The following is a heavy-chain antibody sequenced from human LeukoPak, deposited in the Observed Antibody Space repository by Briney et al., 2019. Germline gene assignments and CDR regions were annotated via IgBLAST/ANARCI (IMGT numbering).Heavy chain of an antibody. CDR3: AKGSGREDGSSWSGSYFDY. J-gene: IGHJ4*02. D-gene: IGHD6-13*01. Sequence: GRSLRLSCAASGFTFSSYGMHWVRQAPGKGLEWVAVISYDGSNKYYADSVKGRFTISRDNSKNTLYLQMNSLRAEDTAVYYCAKGSGREDGSSWSGSYFDYWGQGTLVTVSS. CDR2: ISYDGSNK. V-gene: IGHV3-30*18. CDR1: GFTFSSYG.